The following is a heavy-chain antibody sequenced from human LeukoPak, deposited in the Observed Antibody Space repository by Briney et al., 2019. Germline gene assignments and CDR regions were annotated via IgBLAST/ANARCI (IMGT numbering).Heavy chain of an antibody. J-gene: IGHJ4*02. D-gene: IGHD5-18*01. Sequence: PSETLSLTCIVSGYSISSTYYGGWIRQPPGKGLEWIATISHSGSTYYNPSLRSRVTISVDTSKNQFSLKLSSVTAADTAVYYCTRVNTPVATFDYWGQGTLVTVSS. CDR1: GYSISSTYY. CDR3: TRVNTPVATFDY. CDR2: ISHSGST. V-gene: IGHV4-38-2*02.